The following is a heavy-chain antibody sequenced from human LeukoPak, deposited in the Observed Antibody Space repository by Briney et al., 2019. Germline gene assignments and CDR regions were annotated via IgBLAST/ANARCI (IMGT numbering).Heavy chain of an antibody. Sequence: ASVRVSCKASGYTFTSYGISWVRQAPGQGLEWMGWISAYNGNTNYAQKLQGRVTVTTDTSTSTAYMELRSLRSDDTAVYYCARVPIIVVVPMDVWGKGTTVTVSS. CDR3: ARVPIIVVVPMDV. D-gene: IGHD2-2*01. CDR1: GYTFTSYG. J-gene: IGHJ6*04. CDR2: ISAYNGNT. V-gene: IGHV1-18*01.